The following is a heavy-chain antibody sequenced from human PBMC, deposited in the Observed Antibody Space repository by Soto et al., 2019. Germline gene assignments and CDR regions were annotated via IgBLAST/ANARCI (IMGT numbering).Heavy chain of an antibody. CDR1: GYTFTSYD. CDR3: ARVLHYYGSGSRPYYYYYYDMDV. CDR2: MNPNSGNT. V-gene: IGHV1-8*01. Sequence: ASVKVSCKASGYTFTSYDINWVRQATGQGLEWMGWMNPNSGNTGYAQKFQGRVTMTRNTSISTAYMELSSLRSEDTAVYYCARVLHYYGSGSRPYYYYYYDMDVWGKGTTVTVSS. J-gene: IGHJ6*03. D-gene: IGHD3-10*01.